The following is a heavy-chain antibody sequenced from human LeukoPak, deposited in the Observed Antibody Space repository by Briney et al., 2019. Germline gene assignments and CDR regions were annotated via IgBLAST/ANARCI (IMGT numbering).Heavy chain of an antibody. CDR1: GFTFGSYA. CDR3: AKRMYGWYQIDY. D-gene: IGHD6-19*01. CDR2: ITGPGEGT. J-gene: IGHJ4*02. Sequence: GGSLRLSCAASGFTFGSYAMSWVRRAPGKGLEWVSAITGPGEGTWYADSVLGRFTTSRDNSKNTLYLQMNSLRAEDTAVYFCAKRMYGWYQIDYWGQGTLVTVSS. V-gene: IGHV3-23*01.